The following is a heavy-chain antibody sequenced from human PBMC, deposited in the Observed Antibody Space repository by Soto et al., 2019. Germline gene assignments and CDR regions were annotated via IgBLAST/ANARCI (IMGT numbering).Heavy chain of an antibody. J-gene: IGHJ6*03. V-gene: IGHV4-39*01. D-gene: IGHD3-9*01. CDR2: IYYSGST. Sequence: SETLSLTCTVSGGSISSSSYYWGWIRQPPGKGLEWIGSIYYSGSTYYNQSLKSRVTISVDTSKNQFSLKLSSVTAADTAVYYCARCPPTLTVYPYYMDVWSKGTTVPVSS. CDR1: GGSISSSSYY. CDR3: ARCPPTLTVYPYYMDV.